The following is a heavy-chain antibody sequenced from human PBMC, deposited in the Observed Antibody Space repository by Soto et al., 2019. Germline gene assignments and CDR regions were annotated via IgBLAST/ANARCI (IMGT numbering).Heavy chain of an antibody. CDR2: IVASGGIT. CDR1: GFTFSSYP. J-gene: IGHJ4*02. V-gene: IGHV3-23*01. CDR3: PKISAATIRVGYDY. Sequence: EVQLLESGGGLAQPGGSLRLSCAASGFTFSSYPMSWVRQAPGQGLEWVSGIVASGGITYYADSVKGRFTISRDNSKNTLCLPMNSLRAEDTALYYCPKISAATIRVGYDYWGQGTLFTVSS. D-gene: IGHD5-12*01.